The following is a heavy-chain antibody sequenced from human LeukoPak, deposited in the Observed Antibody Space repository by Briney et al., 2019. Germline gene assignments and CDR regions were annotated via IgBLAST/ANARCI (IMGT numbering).Heavy chain of an antibody. D-gene: IGHD5-24*01. V-gene: IGHV4-38-2*01. CDR2: IYHSGST. J-gene: IGHJ4*02. CDR1: GYSISSGYY. CDR3: ARSPERWLQLLIDY. Sequence: PSETLSLXCAVSGYSISSGYYWGWIQQPPGKGLEWIGSIYHSGSTYYNPSLKSRVTISVDTSKNQFSLKLSSVTAADTAVYYCARSPERWLQLLIDYWGQGTLVTVSS.